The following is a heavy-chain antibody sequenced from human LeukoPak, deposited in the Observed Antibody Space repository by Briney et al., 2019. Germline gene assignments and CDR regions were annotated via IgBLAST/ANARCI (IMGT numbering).Heavy chain of an antibody. J-gene: IGHJ2*01. CDR3: AKVLRAWYFDL. V-gene: IGHV3-23*01. CDR2: ITSSGEST. Sequence: GGSLRLSCAASGFTFSRYAMTWVRRAPGRGLEWVSSITSSGESTFYADSVKGRFTISRDNSKNTLHLQMNSQRAEDTAIYYCAKVLRAWYFDLWGRGTLVTVSS. CDR1: GFTFSRYA.